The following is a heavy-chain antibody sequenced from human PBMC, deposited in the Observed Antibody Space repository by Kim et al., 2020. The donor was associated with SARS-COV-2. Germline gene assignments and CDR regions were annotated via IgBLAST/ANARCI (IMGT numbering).Heavy chain of an antibody. D-gene: IGHD6-19*01. CDR3: TVGYSSGDY. CDR2: IRSKAYGGTT. CDR1: GFTFGDYA. J-gene: IGHJ4*02. V-gene: IGHV3-49*04. Sequence: GGSLRLSCTASGFTFGDYAMSWVRQAPGKGLEWVGFIRSKAYGGTTEYAASVKGRFTISRDDSKSIAYLQMNSLKTEDTAVYYCTVGYSSGDYWGQGTLVTVSS.